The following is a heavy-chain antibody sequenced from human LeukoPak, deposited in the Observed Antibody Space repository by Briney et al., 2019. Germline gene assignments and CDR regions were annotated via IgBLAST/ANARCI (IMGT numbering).Heavy chain of an antibody. CDR1: GLTYNSHS. D-gene: IGHD3-10*01. V-gene: IGHV3-23*01. Sequence: GGSLRLSCVASGLTYNSHSTSWVRQAPAMGLEWVSVVSTNGDVTFYADSVKGRFTISRDNSKNTLFLQMNSLRAEDTAVYYCAKLSLSGRSQSADYWGQGTLVTVSS. CDR2: VSTNGDVT. J-gene: IGHJ4*02. CDR3: AKLSLSGRSQSADY.